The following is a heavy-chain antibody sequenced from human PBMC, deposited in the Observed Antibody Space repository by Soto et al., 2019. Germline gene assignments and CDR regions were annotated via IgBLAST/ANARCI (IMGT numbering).Heavy chain of an antibody. CDR2: ISAYNGNT. CDR3: ARDRNYYDWSGYYRHYFDL. CDR1: GYTLTSYG. J-gene: IGHJ4*02. V-gene: IGHV1-18*01. Sequence: QVQLVQSGAEVKKPGASVKVSCKASGYTLTSYGISWVRQAPGQGLEWMGWISAYNGNTNYAQKLQGRVTMTTDTSTSTAYMELGTLTSDDTAVYYCARDRNYYDWSGYYRHYFDLWGQGTLVTVSS. D-gene: IGHD3-22*01.